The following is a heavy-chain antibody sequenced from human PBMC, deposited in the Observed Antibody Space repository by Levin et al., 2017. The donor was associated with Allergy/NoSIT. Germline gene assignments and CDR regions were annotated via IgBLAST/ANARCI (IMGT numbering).Heavy chain of an antibody. J-gene: IGHJ4*02. CDR3: AKEDYYDSGAYPDY. CDR2: ISPDGTNT. Sequence: GGSLRLSCVASGFTFSDYGLFWVRQAPGKGLEWVATISPDGTNTDHADSVRGRLTISRDNSKNTLYLQMSSLRGEDTGLYYCAKEDYYDSGAYPDYWGPGTLVTVSS. CDR1: GFTFSDYG. D-gene: IGHD3-22*01. V-gene: IGHV3-30*18.